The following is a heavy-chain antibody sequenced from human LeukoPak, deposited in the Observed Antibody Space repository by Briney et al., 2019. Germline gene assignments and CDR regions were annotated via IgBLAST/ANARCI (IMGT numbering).Heavy chain of an antibody. J-gene: IGHJ4*02. D-gene: IGHD5-18*01. Sequence: SETLSLTCTVSGGSISSGDYYWSWIRQPPGKGLEWIGYIYYSGGTYYNPSLKSRVTISVDTSKNQFSLKLSSVTAADTAVYYCARGGYSYGYAYFDYWGQGTLVTVSS. CDR1: GGSISSGDYY. CDR2: IYYSGGT. CDR3: ARGGYSYGYAYFDY. V-gene: IGHV4-30-4*01.